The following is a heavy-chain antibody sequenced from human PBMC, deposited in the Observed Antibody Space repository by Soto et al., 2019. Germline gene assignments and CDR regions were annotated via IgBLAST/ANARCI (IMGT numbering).Heavy chain of an antibody. CDR2: IYYSGST. Sequence: WETLSLTCTVSGGSISSYYWNWIRQPPGKGLEWIGYIYYSGSTNYNPSLKSRVTVSVDTSKNQFSLKLSSVTAADTAVYYCARGTYYFDYWGQGTLVTVSS. J-gene: IGHJ4*02. CDR1: GGSISSYY. CDR3: ARGTYYFDY. D-gene: IGHD3-10*01. V-gene: IGHV4-59*01.